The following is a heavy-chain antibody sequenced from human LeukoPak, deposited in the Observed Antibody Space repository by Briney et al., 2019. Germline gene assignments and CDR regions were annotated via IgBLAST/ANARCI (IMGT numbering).Heavy chain of an antibody. Sequence: SETLSLTCAVYGGSFSGYYWSWIRQPPGKGLEWIGSIYYSGSTYYNPSLKSRVTISVDTSKNQFSLKLSSVTAADTAVYYCASYYDYVWGSYPRPRDPFDPWGQGTLVTVSS. CDR3: ASYYDYVWGSYPRPRDPFDP. V-gene: IGHV4-34*01. D-gene: IGHD3-16*02. CDR1: GGSFSGYY. CDR2: IYYSGST. J-gene: IGHJ5*02.